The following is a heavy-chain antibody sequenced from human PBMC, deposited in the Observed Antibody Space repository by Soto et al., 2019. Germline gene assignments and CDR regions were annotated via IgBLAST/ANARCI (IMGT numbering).Heavy chain of an antibody. CDR2: ISAYNGNT. V-gene: IGHV1-18*04. D-gene: IGHD2-15*01. J-gene: IGHJ6*02. CDR1: GYTFTSYG. CDR3: ARDTPPPYCSGGSCYARYYYYYGMDV. Sequence: QVQLVQSGAEVKKPGASVKVSCKASGYTFTSYGISWVRQAPGQGLEWMGWISAYNGNTNYAQKLQGRVTMTTDTSTSTAYMELRSLRSDDTAVYYCARDTPPPYCSGGSCYARYYYYYGMDVWGQGTTVTVSS.